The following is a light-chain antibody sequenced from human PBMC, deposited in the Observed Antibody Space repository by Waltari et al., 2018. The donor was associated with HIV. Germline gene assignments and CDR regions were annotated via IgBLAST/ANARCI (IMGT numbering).Light chain of an antibody. J-gene: IGLJ3*02. CDR3: QTWDSQIIM. CDR2: QNS. V-gene: IGLV3-1*01. CDR1: ELGHKT. Sequence: SYDLTQEPSVSVFPGQAAAIRCSGDELGHKTVSWYQQKPGQSPIQVIYQNSKRPSGVPERFSGSNSGNTATLTISGTQVMDESDYHCQTWDSQIIMFGGGTKLTVL.